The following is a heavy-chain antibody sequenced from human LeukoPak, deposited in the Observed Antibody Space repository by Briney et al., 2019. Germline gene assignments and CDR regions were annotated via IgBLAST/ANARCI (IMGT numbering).Heavy chain of an antibody. Sequence: PGGSLRLSCAASGFTFSSYAMSWVRQAPGKGLEWVSAISGSGGSTYYADSVKGRFTISRDNSKNTLYLQMNSLRAEDTAVYYCAKTRLSGTTDYYYYYGMDVWGQGTTVTVSS. CDR2: ISGSGGST. D-gene: IGHD1-1*01. J-gene: IGHJ6*02. CDR3: AKTRLSGTTDYYYYYGMDV. CDR1: GFTFSSYA. V-gene: IGHV3-23*01.